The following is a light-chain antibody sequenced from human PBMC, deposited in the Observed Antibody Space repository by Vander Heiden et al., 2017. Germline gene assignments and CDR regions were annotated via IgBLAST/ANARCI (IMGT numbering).Light chain of an antibody. Sequence: EVVLTQSPDTLSLPPGERATPSCRASKSVRSIHLVWYQQKAGQAPRLLIYNAASRASGTPDRFSGSGSGTDFSLTISRLEPEDFATYYCLQVGSSPWTFGQGTKVEVK. V-gene: IGKV3-20*01. CDR2: NAA. J-gene: IGKJ1*01. CDR3: LQVGSSPWT. CDR1: KSVRSIH.